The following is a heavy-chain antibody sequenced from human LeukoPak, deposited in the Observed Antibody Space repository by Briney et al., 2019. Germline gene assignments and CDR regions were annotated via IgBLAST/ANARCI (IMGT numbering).Heavy chain of an antibody. Sequence: PGGSLRLSCAAYGFTFSSYGMHWVRQAPGQGLEWVAVIWYDGSNKYYADSVKGRFTISRDNSKNTLYLQMNSLRAEDTAVYYCARATVRGSMDVWGKGTTVTVSS. V-gene: IGHV3-33*01. CDR3: ARATVRGSMDV. J-gene: IGHJ6*03. CDR2: IWYDGSNK. CDR1: GFTFSSYG. D-gene: IGHD3-10*01.